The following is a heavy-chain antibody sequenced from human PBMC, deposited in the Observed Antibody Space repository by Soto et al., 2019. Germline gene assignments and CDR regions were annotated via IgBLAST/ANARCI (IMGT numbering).Heavy chain of an antibody. J-gene: IGHJ6*02. CDR2: IYYSGTT. V-gene: IGHV4-59*01. CDR3: ARKKREIYYYGMDV. Sequence: SLTCTVSGGSISNYYWTWIRQPPGKGLEWIGFIYYSGTTDYNPPLKSRVTISVDTSKNRFSLKLTSVTAADTAVYYCARKKREIYYYGMDVWGQGTTVTVSS. CDR1: GGSISNYY.